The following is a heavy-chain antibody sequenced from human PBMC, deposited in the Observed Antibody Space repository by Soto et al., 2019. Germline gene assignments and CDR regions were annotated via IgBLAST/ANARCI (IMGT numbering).Heavy chain of an antibody. CDR1: GFTFSSYG. D-gene: IGHD3-16*01. Sequence: QVQLVESGGGVVQPGRSLRLSCAASGFTFSSYGMHWVRQAPGKGLEWVAAIWYDGSNKYYADSVKGRFTISRDNSKNTLYLQMNILRAEDTALYYCARDHRGGISYFDYWGQGTLVTVSS. V-gene: IGHV3-33*01. J-gene: IGHJ4*02. CDR3: ARDHRGGISYFDY. CDR2: IWYDGSNK.